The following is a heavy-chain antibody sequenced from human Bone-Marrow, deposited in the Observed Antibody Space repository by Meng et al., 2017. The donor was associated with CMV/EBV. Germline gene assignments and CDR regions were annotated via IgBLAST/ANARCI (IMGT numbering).Heavy chain of an antibody. CDR1: GFTVSSNY. V-gene: IGHV3-66*02. CDR2: IYSDGRT. J-gene: IGHJ4*02. CDR3: ARGGGYYAIDY. Sequence: GGSLRLSCAASGFTVSSNYMNWVRQAPGKGLEWVSVIYSDGRTYYADSVKGRFTISRDNSKNTLDLQMNSLRDEDTAVYYCARGGGYYAIDYWGQGTLVTVSS. D-gene: IGHD3-22*01.